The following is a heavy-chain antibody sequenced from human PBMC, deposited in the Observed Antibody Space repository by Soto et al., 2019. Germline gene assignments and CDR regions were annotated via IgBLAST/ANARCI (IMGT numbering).Heavy chain of an antibody. CDR1: GDSISSGDYY. CDR2: IYYSGST. CDR3: ARVGYYYDSSGYYDAFDI. Sequence: SETLSLTCTVSGDSISSGDYYWSWIRQPPGKGLEWIGYIYYSGSTYYNPSLKSRVTISVDTSKNQFSLKLSSVTAADTAVYYCARVGYYYDSSGYYDAFDIWGQGTMVTVSS. J-gene: IGHJ3*02. V-gene: IGHV4-30-4*01. D-gene: IGHD3-22*01.